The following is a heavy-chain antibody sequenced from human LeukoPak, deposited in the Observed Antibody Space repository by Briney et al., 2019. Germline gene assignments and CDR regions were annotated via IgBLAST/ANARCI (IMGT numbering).Heavy chain of an antibody. CDR2: IGSSSIYT. D-gene: IGHD4-17*01. CDR1: GFTFSDYY. J-gene: IGHJ4*02. Sequence: GGSLRLSCAASGFTFSDYYMSWIRQAPGKGLEWVSYIGSSSIYTNYADSVQGRFTISRDNARNSLYLQMNSLRAEDTAVYYCARATTVTTRGGVDYWGQGTLVTVSS. V-gene: IGHV3-11*06. CDR3: ARATTVTTRGGVDY.